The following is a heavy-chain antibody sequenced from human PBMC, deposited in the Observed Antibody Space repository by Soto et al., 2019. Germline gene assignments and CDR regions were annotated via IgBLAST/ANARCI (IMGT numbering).Heavy chain of an antibody. CDR2: IYRSGDT. V-gene: IGHV4-4*07. CDR1: GGSISSYY. Sequence: SETLSLTCTVSGGSISSYYWSWIRQPAGKGLEWIGRIYRSGDTDYNPSLKSRVSMSVDTSKNQFSLKVNSVTAADTAVYYCARGLSVFGVVLAHYYVMGVWGQGTTVTVSS. D-gene: IGHD3-3*01. CDR3: ARGLSVFGVVLAHYYVMGV. J-gene: IGHJ6*02.